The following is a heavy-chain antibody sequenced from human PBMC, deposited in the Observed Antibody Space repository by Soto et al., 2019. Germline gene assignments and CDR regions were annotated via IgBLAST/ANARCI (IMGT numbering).Heavy chain of an antibody. V-gene: IGHV3-30-3*01. D-gene: IGHD1-7*01. CDR2: ISYDGSNK. J-gene: IGHJ4*02. Sequence: GGSLRLSCAASGFTFSSYAMHWVRQAPGKGLEWVAVISYDGSNKYYADSVKGRFTISRDNSKNTLYLQMNSLRAEDTAVYYCARDPGPGTFYYFDYWGQGTLVTVSS. CDR3: ARDPGPGTFYYFDY. CDR1: GFTFSSYA.